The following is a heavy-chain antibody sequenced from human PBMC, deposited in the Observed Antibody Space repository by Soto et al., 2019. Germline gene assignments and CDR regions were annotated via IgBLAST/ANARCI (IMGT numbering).Heavy chain of an antibody. CDR1: GGSISSGGYY. D-gene: IGHD2-15*01. V-gene: IGHV4-31*03. Sequence: SETLSVTCTVAGGSISSGGYYWSCISQHPGKGLEWIGYIYYSGSTYYNPSLKSRVTISVDTSKNQFSLKLSSVTAADTAVFYCARTPQAYYYGMDVWGQGTTVTAP. CDR2: IYYSGST. CDR3: ARTPQAYYYGMDV. J-gene: IGHJ6*02.